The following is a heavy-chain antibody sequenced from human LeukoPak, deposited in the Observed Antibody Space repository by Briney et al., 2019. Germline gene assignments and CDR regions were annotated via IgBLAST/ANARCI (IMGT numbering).Heavy chain of an antibody. D-gene: IGHD3-3*01. J-gene: IGHJ4*02. CDR3: ARDQYDTWSRRGNFDS. CDR1: GFTFGKYW. Sequence: GGSLRLSCVASGFTFGKYWMSWVRQGPGKGLEWVGNIKLDGSEKNYVDSVKGRFTISRDNTKNSLYLQMNSLRVEDTAVFYCARDQYDTWSRRGNFDSWGQGTLVIVSS. CDR2: IKLDGSEK. V-gene: IGHV3-7*03.